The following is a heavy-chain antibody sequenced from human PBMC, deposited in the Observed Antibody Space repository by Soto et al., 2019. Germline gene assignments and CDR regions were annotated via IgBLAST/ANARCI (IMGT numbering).Heavy chain of an antibody. J-gene: IGHJ4*02. CDR2: ITYIGST. CDR1: GGSINSGDSY. D-gene: IGHD3-9*01. CDR3: ARASQCKSYFDCFAWLDY. Sequence: SETLSLTCTVSGGSINSGDSYWSWIRQPPGKGLEWIGYITYIGSTYQTPSLKGRVTISLDTSKNQFSLKLTSVTAADTAVYYCARASQCKSYFDCFAWLDYWGQGTLVTVSS. V-gene: IGHV4-30-4*01.